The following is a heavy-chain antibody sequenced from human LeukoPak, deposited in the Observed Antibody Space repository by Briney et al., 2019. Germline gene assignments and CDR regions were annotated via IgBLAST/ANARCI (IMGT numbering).Heavy chain of an antibody. CDR3: ARVFGGNSLDH. CDR1: LGSINNYY. V-gene: IGHV4-4*07. CDR2: IYKSGTT. J-gene: IGHJ4*02. Sequence: PSETLSLTCTVSLGSINNYYWSWIRQPAGKGLEWIGRIYKSGTTYYSPSLQSRVTMSIDTSKNQFSLRLSAVPAADTAIYYCARVFGGNSLDHWGQGILVAVSS. D-gene: IGHD4-23*01.